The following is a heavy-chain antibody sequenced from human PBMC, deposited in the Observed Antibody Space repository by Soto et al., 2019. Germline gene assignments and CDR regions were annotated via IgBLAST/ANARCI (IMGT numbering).Heavy chain of an antibody. Sequence: PSETLSLTGTVSGGPISSGDYYWSWIRQPPGKGLEWIGYIYYSGSTYYNPSLKSRVTISVDTSRNQFSLKLSSVTAADTAVYYCARVLGSPDYDFWSGYYFDYWGQGTLVTVSS. CDR2: IYYSGST. D-gene: IGHD3-3*01. V-gene: IGHV4-30-4*01. J-gene: IGHJ4*02. CDR3: ARVLGSPDYDFWSGYYFDY. CDR1: GGPISSGDYY.